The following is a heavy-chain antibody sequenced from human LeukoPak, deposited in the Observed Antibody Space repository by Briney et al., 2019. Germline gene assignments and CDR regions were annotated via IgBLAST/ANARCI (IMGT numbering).Heavy chain of an antibody. J-gene: IGHJ4*02. CDR1: GFTFDDYG. CDR3: ARDLYYGSGDTQTGIDYFDY. V-gene: IGHV3-20*04. CDR2: INWNGGST. D-gene: IGHD3-10*01. Sequence: PGGSLRLSCAASGFTFDDYGMSWVRQAPGKGLEWVSGINWNGGSTGYADSVKGRFTISRDNAKNSLYLQMNSLRAEDTALYYCARDLYYGSGDTQTGIDYFDYWGQGTLVTVSS.